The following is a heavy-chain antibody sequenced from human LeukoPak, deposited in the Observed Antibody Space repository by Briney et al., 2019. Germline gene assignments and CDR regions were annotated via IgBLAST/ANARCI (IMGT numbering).Heavy chain of an antibody. Sequence: SGGSLRLSCAASGFTFATYAMSWVRQAPGKGLEWVAALSGSGISTYYADSVKGRFTISRANSENTLHLQMDGLRAEDTAVYFCAKGRGTGTYYFDFGGRGILVTVPS. J-gene: IGHJ4*02. V-gene: IGHV3-23*01. CDR2: LSGSGIST. CDR3: AKGRGTGTYYFDF. CDR1: GFTFATYA. D-gene: IGHD3/OR15-3a*01.